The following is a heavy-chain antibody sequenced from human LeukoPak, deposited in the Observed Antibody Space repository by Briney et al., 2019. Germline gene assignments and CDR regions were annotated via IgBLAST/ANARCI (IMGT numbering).Heavy chain of an antibody. D-gene: IGHD1-26*01. V-gene: IGHV4-39*01. CDR2: IYYSGST. CDR1: GGSISSSSYY. CDR3: ARSLRELWPSNWFDP. Sequence: PSETLSLTCTVSGGSISSSSYYWGWIRQPPGKGLEWIGSIYYSGSTYYNPSLKSRVTISVDTSKNQFSLKLSSVTAADTAVYYCARSLRELWPSNWFDPWGQGTLVTVSS. J-gene: IGHJ5*02.